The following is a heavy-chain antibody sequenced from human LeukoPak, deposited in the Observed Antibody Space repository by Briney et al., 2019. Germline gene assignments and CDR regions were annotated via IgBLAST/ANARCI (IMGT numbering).Heavy chain of an antibody. CDR1: GYTFTVYY. J-gene: IGHJ4*02. CDR3: ARSDWLGQGPDY. Sequence: GASVTLSCTASGYTFTVYYMHWVRQAPGQGLEWMGWINPNSGGTNYAQKFQGRVTMTRDTSISTAYMELSRLRSDDTAVYYCARSDWLGQGPDYWGQGTLVTVSS. D-gene: IGHD6-19*01. V-gene: IGHV1-2*02. CDR2: INPNSGGT.